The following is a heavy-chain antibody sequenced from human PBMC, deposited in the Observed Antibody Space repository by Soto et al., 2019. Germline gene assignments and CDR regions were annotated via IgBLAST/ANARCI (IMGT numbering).Heavy chain of an antibody. CDR2: IYYSGST. J-gene: IGHJ4*02. V-gene: IGHV4-59*01. CDR1: GGSTSSYY. Sequence: SETLCLTCTVSGGSTSSYYWSWIRQPPGKGLEWTGYIYYSGSTNYNPSRKTRVTISVDTSKNQCSLKLSSVTAADTPVYYCASLTRAYYYASSGYEPPTHFDYCGQGTLVTVSS. CDR3: ASLTRAYYYASSGYEPPTHFDY. D-gene: IGHD3-22*01.